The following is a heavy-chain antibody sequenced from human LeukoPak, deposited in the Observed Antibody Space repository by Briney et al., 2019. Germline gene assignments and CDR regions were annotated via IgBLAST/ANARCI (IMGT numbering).Heavy chain of an antibody. J-gene: IGHJ4*02. D-gene: IGHD3-10*01. CDR3: AKADYSGSWYYFDY. V-gene: IGHV3-11*04. CDR2: ISSSGSTI. Sequence: GSLRLSCTASGFTFSDYYMSWIRQAPGKGLEWVSYISSSGSTIYYADSVKGRFTISRDNSKNTLYLQMNSLRAEDTAVYYCAKADYSGSWYYFDYWGQGTLVTVSS. CDR1: GFTFSDYY.